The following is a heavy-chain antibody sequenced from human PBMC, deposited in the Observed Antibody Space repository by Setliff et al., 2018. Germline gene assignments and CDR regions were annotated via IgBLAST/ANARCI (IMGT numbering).Heavy chain of an antibody. CDR3: ARDRWDYDSSGYYYPDAFDI. J-gene: IGHJ3*02. Sequence: SETLSLTCTVSGYSISSGYYWGWIRQPPGTGLEWIGSIYHSGSTYYNPSLKSRVTISVDTSKNQFSLKLSSATAADTAVYYCARDRWDYDSSGYYYPDAFDIWGQGTMVTVSS. CDR2: IYHSGST. CDR1: GYSISSGYY. D-gene: IGHD3-22*01. V-gene: IGHV4-38-2*02.